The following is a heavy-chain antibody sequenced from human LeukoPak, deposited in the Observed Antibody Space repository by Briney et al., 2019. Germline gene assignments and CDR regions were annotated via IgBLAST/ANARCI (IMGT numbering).Heavy chain of an antibody. J-gene: IGHJ4*02. CDR3: ARSIVGVRKRNDY. CDR1: GYTFTSYD. CDR2: MNPNSGHT. V-gene: IGHV1-8*01. Sequence: ASVKVSCKASGYTFTSYDIIWVRQASGQGLEWMGWMNPNSGHTGYAQRFQGRVTMTRSTSISTAYMELTSLTSEDSAVYYCARSIVGVRKRNDYWGQGTLVTVSS. D-gene: IGHD1-26*01.